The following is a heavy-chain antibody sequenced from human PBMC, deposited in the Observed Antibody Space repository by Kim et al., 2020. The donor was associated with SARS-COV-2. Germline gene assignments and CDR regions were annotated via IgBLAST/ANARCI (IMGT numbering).Heavy chain of an antibody. CDR3: AAQALDSSGYYDYFDY. J-gene: IGHJ4*02. Sequence: KFQERVTITRDMSTSTAYMELSSLRSEDTAVYYCAAQALDSSGYYDYFDYWGQGTLVTVSS. D-gene: IGHD3-22*01. V-gene: IGHV1-58*01.